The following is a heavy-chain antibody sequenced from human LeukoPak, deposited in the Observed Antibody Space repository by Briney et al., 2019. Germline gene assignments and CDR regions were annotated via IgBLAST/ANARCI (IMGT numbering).Heavy chain of an antibody. D-gene: IGHD3-22*01. Sequence: SGGSPRLSCAASGFTFSSYGIHWVRQSPGKGLEWVAVIWYDGSKKYYADSVKDRFTISRDNSKNTLYLQMNSLKTEDTAVYYCTTEALRNYYDSSGYYYWGQGTLVTVSS. CDR2: IWYDGSKK. J-gene: IGHJ4*02. CDR3: TTEALRNYYDSSGYYY. V-gene: IGHV3-33*01. CDR1: GFTFSSYG.